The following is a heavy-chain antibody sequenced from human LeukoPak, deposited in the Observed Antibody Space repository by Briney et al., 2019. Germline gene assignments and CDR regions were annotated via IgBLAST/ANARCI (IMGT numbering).Heavy chain of an antibody. D-gene: IGHD6-19*01. Sequence: GASVKVSCKASGYRFYSYGISWVRQAPGQGLEWMGWISGYSGDTKYAQKLQGRVTMTTDTSTSTAYMELRSLRSDDTAVYYCARDVSSGWGWADYWGQGTLVTVSS. J-gene: IGHJ4*02. V-gene: IGHV1-18*01. CDR3: ARDVSSGWGWADY. CDR1: GYRFYSYG. CDR2: ISGYSGDT.